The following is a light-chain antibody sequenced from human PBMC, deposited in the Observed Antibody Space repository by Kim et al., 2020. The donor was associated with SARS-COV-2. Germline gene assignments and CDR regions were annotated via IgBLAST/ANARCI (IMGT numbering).Light chain of an antibody. Sequence: DNVLTQSPGTLSLSPGERATLSCRASQSVSGSYLAWYQQKPGQAPRLLIYDASSRATGVPDRFIGSGSGTDFTLTISRLEPEDFAVYFCQQYGTSQWTFGQGTKVDIK. J-gene: IGKJ1*01. V-gene: IGKV3-20*01. CDR3: QQYGTSQWT. CDR2: DAS. CDR1: QSVSGSY.